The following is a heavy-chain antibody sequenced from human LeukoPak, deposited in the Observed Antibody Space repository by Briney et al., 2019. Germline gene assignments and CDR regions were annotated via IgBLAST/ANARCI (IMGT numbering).Heavy chain of an antibody. CDR1: GLTFTNYG. Sequence: PGGSLSFSCEATGLTFTNYGMNWVRQAPGKGLQWVAVIYYDGNKKYYADSLKGRFTISRDNSKNTLYLQMNSLRAEDTAVYYCAREILGAYDAFDVWAKGQWSPSPQ. D-gene: IGHD7-27*01. CDR2: IYYDGNKK. J-gene: IGHJ3*01. V-gene: IGHV3-33*01. CDR3: AREILGAYDAFDV.